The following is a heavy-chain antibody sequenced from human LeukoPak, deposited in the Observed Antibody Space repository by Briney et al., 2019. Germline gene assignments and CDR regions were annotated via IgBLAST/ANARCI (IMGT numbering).Heavy chain of an antibody. CDR1: GFTFDDYG. J-gene: IGHJ3*02. CDR2: INWNGGST. CDR3: ARVRNYYDSRGPKRGAFDI. V-gene: IGHV3-20*04. D-gene: IGHD3-22*01. Sequence: GGSLRLSCAASGFTFDDYGMSWVRQAPGKGLEWVSGINWNGGSTGYADSVKGRFTISRDNAKNSLYLQMNSLRAEDTALYYCARVRNYYDSRGPKRGAFDIWGQGTMVTVSS.